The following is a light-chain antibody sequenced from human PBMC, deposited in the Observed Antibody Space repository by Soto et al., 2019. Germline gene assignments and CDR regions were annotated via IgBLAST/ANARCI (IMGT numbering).Light chain of an antibody. CDR3: CSYAGSSTWV. J-gene: IGLJ3*02. CDR2: EGN. V-gene: IGLV2-23*01. Sequence: QSVLTQPASVSGSPGQSITISCTGTSSDVGSYNLVSWYQQHPGKAPKLMSYEGNERPSGVSNRFSGSKSGNTASLTISGLQAEDEADYYCCSYAGSSTWVFGGGTKVTVL. CDR1: SSDVGSYNL.